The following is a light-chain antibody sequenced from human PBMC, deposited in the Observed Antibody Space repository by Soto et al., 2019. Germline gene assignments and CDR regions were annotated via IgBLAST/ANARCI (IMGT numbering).Light chain of an antibody. J-gene: IGKJ2*01. CDR2: LGS. Sequence: DIVMTQSPLSLPVTPGEPASISCRSSQSLLHSNGFNYLNWYLQKPGQSPHRLIYLGSNRASGVPDRFSGSGSGTDFTLTISRVEAEDVAVYYCMQALQSPLTFGQGTKLEIK. V-gene: IGKV2-28*01. CDR1: QSLLHSNGFNY. CDR3: MQALQSPLT.